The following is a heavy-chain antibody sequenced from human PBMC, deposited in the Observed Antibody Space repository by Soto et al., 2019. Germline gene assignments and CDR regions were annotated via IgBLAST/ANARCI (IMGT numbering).Heavy chain of an antibody. V-gene: IGHV1-2*02. D-gene: IGHD4-4*01. Sequence: ASVMVSCKPSRSTFTGYYIHWVRHARAQGLEWMGWINPTSGATNYALKFQGRVTMTRDTSISAAYRELKSRTSDDTAVYYGARRRLTDYNIDYWGQGTRVTVRS. CDR2: INPTSGAT. CDR3: ARRRLTDYNIDY. J-gene: IGHJ4*02. CDR1: RSTFTGYY.